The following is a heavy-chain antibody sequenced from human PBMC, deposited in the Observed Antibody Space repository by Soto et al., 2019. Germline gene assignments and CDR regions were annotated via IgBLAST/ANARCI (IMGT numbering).Heavy chain of an antibody. Sequence: QVQLVQSGAEVKKPGSSVKVSCKASGGTFSSYTFSWVRQAPGQGLEWMGRIIPILGITNYAQKFQGRVTITADKSTSTAYMEVSSLRSEDTAVYYCARDKGWFEPWGQGTLVTVSS. CDR2: IIPILGIT. V-gene: IGHV1-69*08. CDR1: GGTFSSYT. CDR3: ARDKGWFEP. J-gene: IGHJ5*02.